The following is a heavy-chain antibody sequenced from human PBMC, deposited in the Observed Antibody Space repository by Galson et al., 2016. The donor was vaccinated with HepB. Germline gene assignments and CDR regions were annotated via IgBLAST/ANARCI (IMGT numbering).Heavy chain of an antibody. CDR1: RFTFTSYA. V-gene: IGHV3-23*01. J-gene: IGHJ4*02. D-gene: IGHD4-17*01. CDR2: ISARGDNT. CDR3: AKARASTVTHAIDY. Sequence: SLRLSCAASRFTFTSYAMIWVRQAPGKGLEWVSGISARGDNTYYADSVKGRFTISRDNSDNMLSLQMNNLRGEDTAVCYCAKARASTVTHAIDYWGQGTLVTVSS.